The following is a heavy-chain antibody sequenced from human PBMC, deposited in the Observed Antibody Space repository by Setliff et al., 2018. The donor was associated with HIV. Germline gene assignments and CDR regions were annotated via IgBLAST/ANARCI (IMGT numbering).Heavy chain of an antibody. V-gene: IGHV1-18*01. Sequence: ASVKVSCKASGYTFPNYGITWVRQAPGQGLEWMGWISAYNGNTNYAQTLQGRVTMTTDTSTTTAYMELRSRRSDDTAVYYCAREGWGSGYAFDIWGQGTMVTVSS. CDR1: GYTFPNYG. D-gene: IGHD3-22*01. CDR3: AREGWGSGYAFDI. J-gene: IGHJ3*02. CDR2: ISAYNGNT.